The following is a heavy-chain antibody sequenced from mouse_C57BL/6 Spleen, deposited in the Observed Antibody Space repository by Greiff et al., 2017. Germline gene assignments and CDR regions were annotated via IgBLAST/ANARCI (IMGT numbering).Heavy chain of an antibody. D-gene: IGHD2-3*01. CDR1: GYTFTDYN. Sequence: EVKLMESGPELVKPGASVKMSCKASGYTFTDYNMHWVKQSHGKSLEWIGYINPNNGGTSYNQKFKGKATLTVNKSSSTAYMELRSLTSEDSAVYYCARDDGYAFAYWGQGTLVTVSA. J-gene: IGHJ3*01. V-gene: IGHV1-22*01. CDR2: INPNNGGT. CDR3: ARDDGYAFAY.